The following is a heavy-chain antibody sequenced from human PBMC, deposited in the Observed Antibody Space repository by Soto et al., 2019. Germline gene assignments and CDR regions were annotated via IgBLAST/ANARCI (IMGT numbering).Heavy chain of an antibody. CDR1: GYSISSGCY. J-gene: IGHJ4*01. CDR3: ARVHVMVVAGSTFDY. CDR2: IYHGGTT. D-gene: IGHD6-19*01. V-gene: IGHV4-38-2*02. Sequence: SETLSLTCTVSGYSISSGCYWAWIRQPPGKGPEWIASIYHGGTTFYNPSLKSRITISVDTSNNQFSLKLTSVTAADTAVYYCARVHVMVVAGSTFDYWGHGTLVTVSS.